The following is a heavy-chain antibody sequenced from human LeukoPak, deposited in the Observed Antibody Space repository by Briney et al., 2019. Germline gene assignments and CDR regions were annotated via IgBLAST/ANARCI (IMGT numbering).Heavy chain of an antibody. Sequence: GESLKISCKGSGYSFTNYWIGWVRQMPGKGLEWMGIIYPGDSDTRSSPSFQGQVTISADKSISTAYLQWSSLKASDTAIYYCARRIISSGSHFDYWGQGTPVTVSS. V-gene: IGHV5-51*01. CDR1: GYSFTNYW. CDR2: IYPGDSDT. J-gene: IGHJ4*02. D-gene: IGHD6-19*01. CDR3: ARRIISSGSHFDY.